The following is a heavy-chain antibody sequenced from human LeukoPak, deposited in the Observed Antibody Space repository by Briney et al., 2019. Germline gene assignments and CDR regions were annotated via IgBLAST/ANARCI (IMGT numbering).Heavy chain of an antibody. Sequence: GGSLKVSCKGSGYGFTSYWISWVRQMPGKGLEWMGRIDPSDSYTNYSPSFQGHVTISADKSISTAYLQWSSLKASDTAMYYCARHGSTNLDYWGQGTLVTVSS. J-gene: IGHJ4*02. CDR3: ARHGSTNLDY. CDR2: IDPSDSYT. D-gene: IGHD2-2*01. V-gene: IGHV5-10-1*01. CDR1: GYGFTSYW.